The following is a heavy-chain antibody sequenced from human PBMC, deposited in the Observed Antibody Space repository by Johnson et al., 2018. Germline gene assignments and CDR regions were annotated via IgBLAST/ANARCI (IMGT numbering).Heavy chain of an antibody. CDR1: GFSISDLW. Sequence: EVQLVESGGGLVQPGGSLRLSCVASGFSISDLWMNWVRQGPGKGLEWVSRINPDATIITYAESVKGRFTISRDNSKNTLSLQMNSLRAEGTAVYYCAKEYGNYVYYYGMDVWGQGTTVTVSS. CDR2: INPDATII. V-gene: IGHV3-74*03. J-gene: IGHJ6*02. D-gene: IGHD1-7*01. CDR3: AKEYGNYVYYYGMDV.